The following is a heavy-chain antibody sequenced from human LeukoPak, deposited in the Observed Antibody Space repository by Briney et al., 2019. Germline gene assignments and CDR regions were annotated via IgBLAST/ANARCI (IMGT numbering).Heavy chain of an antibody. Sequence: PSETLSLTCTVSGDSISSGSYYWSWIRQPAGKGLEWIGRIYTSGTTNYNPSLKSRVTISIDTSKNQFSLKLSSVTVADTAVYYCARTVRPGVNYYYYYMDVWGRGTTVTVSS. CDR3: ARTVRPGVNYYYYYMDV. V-gene: IGHV4-61*02. CDR2: IYTSGTT. J-gene: IGHJ6*03. D-gene: IGHD6-6*01. CDR1: GDSISSGSYY.